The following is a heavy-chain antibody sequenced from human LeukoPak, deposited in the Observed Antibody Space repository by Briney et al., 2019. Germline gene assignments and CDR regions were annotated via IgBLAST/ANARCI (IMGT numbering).Heavy chain of an antibody. Sequence: GRSLRLSCAASGFTFSSYAMHWVRQAPGKGLEWVAVISYDGSNKYYADSVKGRFAISRDNSKNTLYLQMNSLRAEDTAVYYCARDPSWIQLSLFDIWGQGTMVTVSS. CDR3: ARDPSWIQLSLFDI. CDR1: GFTFSSYA. CDR2: ISYDGSNK. J-gene: IGHJ3*02. D-gene: IGHD5-18*01. V-gene: IGHV3-30*09.